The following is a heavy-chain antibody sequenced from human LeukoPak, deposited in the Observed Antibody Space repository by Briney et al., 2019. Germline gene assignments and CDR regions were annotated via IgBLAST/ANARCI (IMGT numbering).Heavy chain of an antibody. D-gene: IGHD1-26*01. CDR1: GYKFTSDW. V-gene: IGHV5-51*01. CDR2: IYPGDSDT. CDR3: ARHVSGTYYYNAMDV. J-gene: IGHJ6*02. Sequence: GESLKISCKGSGYKFTSDWIGWVRQMPGKGLEWMGIIYPGDSDTRYSPSFQGQVTMSADKSISTAYPQWSSLEASDTAIYYCARHVSGTYYYNAMDVWGQGNPGHRLL.